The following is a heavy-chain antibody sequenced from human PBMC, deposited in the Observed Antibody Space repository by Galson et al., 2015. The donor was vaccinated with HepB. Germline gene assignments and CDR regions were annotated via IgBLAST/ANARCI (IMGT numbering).Heavy chain of an antibody. D-gene: IGHD5-12*01. CDR1: GFTFSSYW. Sequence: SLRLSCAASGFTFSSYWMSWVRQAPGKGLEWVANIRQDGSEKYYVDSVKGRFTISRDDAKNSLYLQMNSLRAEDTAVYYCAREPSYDLAGVGGYYYYYGMDVWGQGTTVTVSS. CDR2: IRQDGSEK. V-gene: IGHV3-7*03. J-gene: IGHJ6*02. CDR3: AREPSYDLAGVGGYYYYYGMDV.